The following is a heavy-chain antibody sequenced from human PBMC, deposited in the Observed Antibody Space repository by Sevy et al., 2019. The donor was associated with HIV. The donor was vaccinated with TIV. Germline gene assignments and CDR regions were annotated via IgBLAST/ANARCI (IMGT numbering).Heavy chain of an antibody. V-gene: IGHV1-24*01. CDR1: GYSLSEVS. D-gene: IGHD2-2*01. J-gene: IGHJ4*02. CDR3: VIGDTPRLTGSGTRLKDQSLNYFHF. Sequence: ASVKVSCKVPGYSLSEVSMHWVRQAPGKGLEWMGGFVPEDGKIVYAQKLQGRVTVAADTLTDTAYLEVTNLRSEDTATYFCVIGDTPRLTGSGTRLKDQSLNYFHFWGQGTLVTVSS. CDR2: FVPEDGKI.